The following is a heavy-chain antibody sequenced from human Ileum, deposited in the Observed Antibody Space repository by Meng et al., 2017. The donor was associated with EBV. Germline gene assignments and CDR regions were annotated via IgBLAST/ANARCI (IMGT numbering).Heavy chain of an antibody. CDR3: ARGGWSLDY. CDR1: GGSISSYY. D-gene: IGHD2-15*01. V-gene: IGHV4-59*08. Sequence: QVQLRDSGQGLGKPSETLPLTCPFSGGSISSYYWSLIRQPPGKGLEWIGYIYYSGSTNYNPSLKSRVTISVDTSKNQFSLNLSSVTAADTAVYYCARGGWSLDYWGQGTLVTVSS. J-gene: IGHJ4*02. CDR2: IYYSGST.